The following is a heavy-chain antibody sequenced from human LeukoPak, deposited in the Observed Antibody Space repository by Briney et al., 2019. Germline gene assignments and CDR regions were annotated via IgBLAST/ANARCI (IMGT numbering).Heavy chain of an antibody. CDR1: GGSISSYY. D-gene: IGHD4-17*01. Sequence: SETLSLTCTVSGGSISSYYWSWIRQPPGKGLEWIGYIYYSGSTNYNPSLKSRVTISVDTSKNQFSLKLSSVTAADTAVYYCARPLTDDYGDPGYFDYWGQGTLVTVSS. V-gene: IGHV4-59*08. J-gene: IGHJ4*02. CDR2: IYYSGST. CDR3: ARPLTDDYGDPGYFDY.